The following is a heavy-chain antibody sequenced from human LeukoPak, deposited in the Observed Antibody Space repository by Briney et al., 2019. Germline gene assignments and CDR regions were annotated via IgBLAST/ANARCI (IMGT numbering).Heavy chain of an antibody. D-gene: IGHD2-2*01. CDR1: GFTFSSYE. J-gene: IGHJ5*02. Sequence: PGGSLRLSCAASGFTFSSYEMNWVRQAPGKGLEWLSYISTSGSRTYYADSVKGRFTISRDNAKNSLYLQMNSLRAEDTAVYYCARATEQEYCSTTSCSVDCWFDPWGQGTLVTVSS. V-gene: IGHV3-48*03. CDR3: ARATEQEYCSTTSCSVDCWFDP. CDR2: ISTSGSRT.